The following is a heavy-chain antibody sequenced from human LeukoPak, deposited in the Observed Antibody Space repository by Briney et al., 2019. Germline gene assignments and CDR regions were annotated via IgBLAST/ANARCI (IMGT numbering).Heavy chain of an antibody. V-gene: IGHV1-69*05. CDR2: IIPIFGTA. D-gene: IGHD3-22*01. J-gene: IGHJ4*02. CDR1: GGTFSSYA. Sequence: SVKVSCKASGGTFSSYAISWVRQAPGQGLEWMGGIIPIFGTANYAQKFQGRVTITTDESTSTAYMELSSLRSEDTAVYYCASSHYYDSSGTLFDYWGQGTLVTVSS. CDR3: ASSHYYDSSGTLFDY.